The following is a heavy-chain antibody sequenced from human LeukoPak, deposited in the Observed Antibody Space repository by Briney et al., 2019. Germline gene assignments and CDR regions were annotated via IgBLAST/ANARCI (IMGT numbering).Heavy chain of an antibody. J-gene: IGHJ4*02. CDR2: ITTSDGNT. CDR3: AKDGGLWVSAHWGDS. CDR1: GFTLSSYT. Sequence: QAGGSLRLSCAASGFTLSSYTMSWVRQAPGKGLEWVSTITTSDGNTYYADSVKGRFTVSRDNSKNTLFLQMNSLRAEDTAVYYCAKDGGLWVSAHWGDSWGRGPLVTVSS. D-gene: IGHD7-27*01. V-gene: IGHV3-23*01.